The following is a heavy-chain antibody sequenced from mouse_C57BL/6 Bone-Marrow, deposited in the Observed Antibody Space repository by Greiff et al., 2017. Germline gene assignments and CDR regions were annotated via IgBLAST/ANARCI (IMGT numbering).Heavy chain of an antibody. CDR1: GYTFTSYD. V-gene: IGHV1-85*01. J-gene: IGHJ1*03. Sequence: QVQLQQSGPELVKPGASVKLSCKASGYTFTSYDINWVKQRPGQGLEWIGWIYPRDGSTKYNEKFKGKATLTVDTSSSTAYMELHSLTSEDSAVYFGVRLGVGGSSGDWYFDVWGTGTTVTVSS. D-gene: IGHD1-1*01. CDR2: IYPRDGST. CDR3: VRLGVGGSSGDWYFDV.